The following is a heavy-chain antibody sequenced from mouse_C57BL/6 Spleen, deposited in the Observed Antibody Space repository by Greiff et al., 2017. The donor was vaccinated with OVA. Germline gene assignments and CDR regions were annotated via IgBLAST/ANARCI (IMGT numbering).Heavy chain of an antibody. Sequence: DVKLVESGGDLVKPGGSLKLSCAASGFTFSSYGMSWVRQTPDKRLEWVATISSGGSYTYYPDSVKGRFTISRDNAKNTLYLQMSSLKSEDTAMYYCATYYSNYDFDYWGQGTTLTVSS. CDR3: ATYYSNYDFDY. CDR2: ISSGGSYT. V-gene: IGHV5-6*02. D-gene: IGHD2-5*01. CDR1: GFTFSSYG. J-gene: IGHJ2*01.